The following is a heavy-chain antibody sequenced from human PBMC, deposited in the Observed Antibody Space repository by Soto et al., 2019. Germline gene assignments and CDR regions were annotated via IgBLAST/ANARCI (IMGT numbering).Heavy chain of an antibody. CDR2: IIPIFGTA. CDR3: ARGWPRVPRVLVVVAATGSDWFVP. Sequence: QVQLVQSGAEVKKPGSSVKVSCKASGGTFSSYAISWVRQAPGQGLEWMGGIIPIFGTANYAQKFQGRVTITADESTSTAYMELSSLRSEDTAVYYCARGWPRVPRVLVVVAATGSDWFVPWGQGSLVTVSS. CDR1: GGTFSSYA. V-gene: IGHV1-69*01. D-gene: IGHD2-15*01. J-gene: IGHJ5*02.